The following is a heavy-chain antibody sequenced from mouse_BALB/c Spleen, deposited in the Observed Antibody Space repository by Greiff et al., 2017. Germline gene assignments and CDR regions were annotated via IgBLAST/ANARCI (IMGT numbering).Heavy chain of an antibody. CDR3: ANNPETAPVDYYAMDY. D-gene: IGHD3-2*01. CDR2: INPSSGYT. V-gene: IGHV1-4*01. Sequence: QVQLQQSGAELARPGASVKMSCKASGYTFTSYTMHWVKQRPGQGLEWIGYINPSSGYTNYNQKFKDKATLTADKSSSTAYMQLSSLTSEDSAVYYCANNPETAPVDYYAMDYWGQGTSVTVSS. CDR1: GYTFTSYT. J-gene: IGHJ4*01.